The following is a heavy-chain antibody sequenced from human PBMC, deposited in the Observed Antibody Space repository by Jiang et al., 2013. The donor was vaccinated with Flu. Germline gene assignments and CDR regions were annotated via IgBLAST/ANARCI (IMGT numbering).Heavy chain of an antibody. CDR2: IYYSGST. D-gene: IGHD2-15*01. V-gene: IGHV4-39*01. CDR1: GGSISSSSYY. CDR3: ARYDSLRCSMDV. J-gene: IGHJ6*02. Sequence: PGLVKPSETLSLTCTVSGGSISSSSYYWGWIRQPPGKGLEWIGSIYYSGSTYYTPSLKSRVTISVDTSKNQFSLKLSSVTAADTAVYYCARYDSLRCSMDVWGQGTTVTVSS.